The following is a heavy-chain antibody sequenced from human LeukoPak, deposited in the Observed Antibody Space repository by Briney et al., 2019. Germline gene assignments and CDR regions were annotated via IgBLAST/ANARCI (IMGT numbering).Heavy chain of an antibody. Sequence: SETLSLTCAVHIESFSGYYWSWIRHPPGKGLEWIGEINHSWSTNYNPSLKGRVTISVDTSKNQFSLELRSVNAGDTAVYFFARPLARFYYPPYMVVWGEGTTVTVSS. D-gene: IGHD3-3*01. CDR1: IESFSGYY. CDR2: INHSWST. J-gene: IGHJ6*03. CDR3: ARPLARFYYPPYMVV. V-gene: IGHV4-34*01.